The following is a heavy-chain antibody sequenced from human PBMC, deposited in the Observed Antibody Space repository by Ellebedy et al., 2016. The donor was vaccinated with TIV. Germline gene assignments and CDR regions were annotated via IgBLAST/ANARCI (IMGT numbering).Heavy chain of an antibody. Sequence: SETLSLXXTVSGGSISSSGYYWGWIRQPPGKGLEWIGTIYYSGSTYYNPSLKSRVSISVDTSKNQFSLKLSSVTAADTAVYYCARHVGAVAGMIDYWGQGTLVTVSS. V-gene: IGHV4-39*01. D-gene: IGHD6-19*01. CDR3: ARHVGAVAGMIDY. CDR1: GGSISSSGYY. J-gene: IGHJ4*02. CDR2: IYYSGST.